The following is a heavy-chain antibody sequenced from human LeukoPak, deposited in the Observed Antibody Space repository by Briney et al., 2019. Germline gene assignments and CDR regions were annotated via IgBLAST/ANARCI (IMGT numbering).Heavy chain of an antibody. J-gene: IGHJ4*02. D-gene: IGHD3-3*01. CDR2: IYYSGST. V-gene: IGHV4-31*03. CDR1: GGSISSGGYY. CDR3: ARGRGFDFWSGYCIDY. Sequence: SETLSLTCTVSGGSISSGGYYWSWIRQHPGKGLEWIGYIYYSGSTYYNPSLKSRVTISVDTSKNQFSLKLSSVTAADTAVYYCARGRGFDFWSGYCIDYWGQGTLVTVSS.